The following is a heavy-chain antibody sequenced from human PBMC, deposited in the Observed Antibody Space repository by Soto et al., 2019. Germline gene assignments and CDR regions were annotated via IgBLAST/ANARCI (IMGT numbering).Heavy chain of an antibody. Sequence: QVQLVESGGGVVQPGRSLRLSCAASGFTFSSYGMHWVRQAPGKGLEWVAVIWYDGSNKYYADSVKGRFTISRDNSKNTLYLQMNGLRAEDTAVYYCARDVKDYSNYVDYWGQGTLVTVSS. CDR2: IWYDGSNK. CDR1: GFTFSSYG. V-gene: IGHV3-33*01. CDR3: ARDVKDYSNYVDY. D-gene: IGHD4-4*01. J-gene: IGHJ4*02.